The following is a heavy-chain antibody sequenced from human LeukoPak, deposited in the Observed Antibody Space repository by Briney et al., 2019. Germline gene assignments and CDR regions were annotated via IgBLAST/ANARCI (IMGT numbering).Heavy chain of an antibody. CDR3: ARYRKDPTASGSLLPLDF. V-gene: IGHV4-59*01. CDR1: GGSISSDY. CDR2: IYNSGST. J-gene: IGHJ4*02. Sequence: PSETLSLTCPVSGGSISSDYWSWIRQPPGKGLEWIGYIYNSGSTNYNPSLKNRVTISVDTSKNQFSLKLSSVTAADTAVYFCARYRKDPTASGSLLPLDFWGQGTLVTVSS. D-gene: IGHD1-26*01.